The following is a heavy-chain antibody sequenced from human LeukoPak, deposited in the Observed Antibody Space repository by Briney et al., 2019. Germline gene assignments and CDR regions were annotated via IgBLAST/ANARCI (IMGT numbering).Heavy chain of an antibody. CDR2: MYNSGTT. Sequence: SETLSLTRTVSGDSISSYFCCCFRQPPGKGLEWIGYMYNSGTTNYNPSLKSRVTISIDTSKNQFSLKLSSVTAADTAVYYCARETYYYDSSGCYARRFEPSGQGTLVTVSS. CDR1: GDSISSYF. J-gene: IGHJ5*02. CDR3: ARETYYYDSSGCYARRFEP. D-gene: IGHD3-22*01. V-gene: IGHV4-59*01.